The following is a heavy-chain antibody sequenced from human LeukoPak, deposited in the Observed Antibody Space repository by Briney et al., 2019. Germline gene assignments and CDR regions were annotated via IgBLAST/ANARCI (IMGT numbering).Heavy chain of an antibody. D-gene: IGHD5-12*01. J-gene: IGHJ4*01. CDR3: ARDHRYAFDN. CDR2: IGISSGNT. V-gene: IGHV3-48*01. Sequence: GRSVSLFCAASGFNFINYCMNWVRQAAGKGRGWISYIGISSGNTKYADSVKGRFTISRDKARNSLYLQMNSLRVEDTAMYYCARDHRYAFDNWGHGTLVTVSS. CDR1: GFNFINYC.